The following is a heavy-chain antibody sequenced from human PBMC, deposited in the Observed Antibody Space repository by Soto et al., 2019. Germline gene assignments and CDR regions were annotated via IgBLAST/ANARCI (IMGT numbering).Heavy chain of an antibody. Sequence: SETLSLACTVSGGSISSYHWSWIRQSPGKGLEWIGYTSNSAPTIYNPSLKSRVTISADTSKTQFSLRLSSVTAADTAVYFCARLFRDLSNAVDYWGQGALVTVSS. J-gene: IGHJ4*02. CDR3: ARLFRDLSNAVDY. D-gene: IGHD3-3*01. CDR1: GGSISSYH. V-gene: IGHV4-59*08. CDR2: TSNSAPT.